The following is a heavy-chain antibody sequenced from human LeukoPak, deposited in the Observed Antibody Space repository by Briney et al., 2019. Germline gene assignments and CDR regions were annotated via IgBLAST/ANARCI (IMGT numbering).Heavy chain of an antibody. CDR1: GFTFSSYS. CDR3: ARDLVGELYHTFDY. V-gene: IGHV3-74*01. CDR2: ISRDGSGS. D-gene: IGHD3-16*01. Sequence: PGGSLRLSCAASGFTFSSYSMHWVRQAPGKGLVWVSHISRDGSGSSYADSVKGRFTISRDNSKNTPYLQMNSLRAEDTAVYYCARDLVGELYHTFDYWGQGTLVTVSS. J-gene: IGHJ4*02.